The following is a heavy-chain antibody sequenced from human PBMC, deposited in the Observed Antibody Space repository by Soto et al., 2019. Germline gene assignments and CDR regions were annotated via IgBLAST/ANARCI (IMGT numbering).Heavy chain of an antibody. CDR1: GFTFSSYA. CDR2: ISYDGSNK. J-gene: IGHJ4*02. V-gene: IGHV3-30-3*01. CDR3: ARLVYYDSSGVFDY. Sequence: PGGSLRLSCAASGFTFSSYAMHWVRQAPGKGLEWVAVISYDGSNKYYADSVKGRFTISRDNSKNTLYLQMNSLRAEDTAVYYCARLVYYDSSGVFDYWGQGTLVTVSS. D-gene: IGHD3-22*01.